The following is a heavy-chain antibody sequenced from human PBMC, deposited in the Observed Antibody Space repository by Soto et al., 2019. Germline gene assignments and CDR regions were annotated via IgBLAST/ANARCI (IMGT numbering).Heavy chain of an antibody. D-gene: IGHD4-17*01. CDR2: INSDGSST. Sequence: PGGSLRLSCAASGFTFSSYWMHWVRQAPGKGLVWVSRINSDGSSTSYADSVKGRFTISRDNAKNTLYLQMNSLRAEDTAVYYCARVYGDYGGWDAFDIWGQGTMVTVS. J-gene: IGHJ3*02. CDR1: GFTFSSYW. CDR3: ARVYGDYGGWDAFDI. V-gene: IGHV3-74*01.